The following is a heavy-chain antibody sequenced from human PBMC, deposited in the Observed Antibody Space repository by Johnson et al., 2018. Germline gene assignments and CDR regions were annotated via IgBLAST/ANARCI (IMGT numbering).Heavy chain of an antibody. Sequence: VQLVESGGGLVQPGRSLRLSCTASGFTFGDYAMSWFRQAPGKGREWVGFIRSKAYGGTTEYAASVKGRFTISRDDSKSIAYLQMNSLKTEDTAVYYCTKTCGGDCYYFQHWGQGTLVTVSS. V-gene: IGHV3-49*03. CDR3: TKTCGGDCYYFQH. D-gene: IGHD2-21*02. CDR2: IRSKAYGGTT. J-gene: IGHJ1*01. CDR1: GFTFGDYA.